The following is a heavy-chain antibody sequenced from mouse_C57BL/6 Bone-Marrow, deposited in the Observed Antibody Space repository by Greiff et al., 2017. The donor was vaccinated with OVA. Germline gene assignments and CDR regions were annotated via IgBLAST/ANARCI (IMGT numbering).Heavy chain of an antibody. Sequence: EVKLVESGPELVKPGASVKISCKASGYSFTGYYMNWVKQSPEKSLEWIGEINPSTGGTTYNQKFKAKATLTVDKSSSTAYMQLKSLTSEDSAVYYCARYGYDFSYWGQGTTLTVSS. D-gene: IGHD2-2*01. V-gene: IGHV1-42*01. J-gene: IGHJ2*01. CDR2: INPSTGGT. CDR1: GYSFTGYY. CDR3: ARYGYDFSY.